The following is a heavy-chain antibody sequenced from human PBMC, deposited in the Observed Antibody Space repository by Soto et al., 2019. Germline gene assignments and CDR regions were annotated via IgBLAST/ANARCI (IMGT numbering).Heavy chain of an antibody. CDR1: GFAFSSYA. V-gene: IGHV3-23*01. CDR2: ISGSCGST. CDR3: PKARYASGYRYSLHY. Sequence: GGSLRLSCAACGFAFSSYAMSWVRQAPGKGLEWVSAISGSCGSTYYADCVKGRFPISRDNSKNTLDLQMNSLRAEDTAVYYCPKARYASGYRYSLHYWGQGTMVTVSS. D-gene: IGHD2-21*02. J-gene: IGHJ4*03.